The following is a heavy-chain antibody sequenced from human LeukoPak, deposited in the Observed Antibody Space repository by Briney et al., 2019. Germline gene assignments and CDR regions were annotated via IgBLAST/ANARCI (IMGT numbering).Heavy chain of an antibody. CDR3: TTDSSEWLRQGPSDY. CDR2: IKSKTDGGTT. V-gene: IGHV3-15*01. J-gene: IGHJ4*02. CDR1: GFTLSNAW. Sequence: AGGSLRLSCAASGFTLSNAWMSWVRQAPGKGLEWVGRIKSKTDGGTTDYAAPVKGRFTISRDDSKNTLYLQMNSLKTEDTAVYYCTTDSSEWLRQGPSDYWGQGTLVTVSS. D-gene: IGHD5-12*01.